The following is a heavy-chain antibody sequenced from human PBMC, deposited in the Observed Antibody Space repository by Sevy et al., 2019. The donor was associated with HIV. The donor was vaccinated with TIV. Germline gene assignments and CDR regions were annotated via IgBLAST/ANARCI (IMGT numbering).Heavy chain of an antibody. J-gene: IGHJ4*02. D-gene: IGHD2-2*01. V-gene: IGHV3-30-3*01. CDR3: AILGVDCVSTNCYGMRSLSFDF. CDR2: ISYDGSSK. CDR1: GFTFSSFA. Sequence: GGSLRLSCAASGFTFSSFAMHWVRQAPGKGLEWVAVISYDGSSKYYPDSVKGRFTISRDNARSTLYLQMNRLRPEGTAVYFCAILGVDCVSTNCYGMRSLSFDFWGQGTLVTVSS.